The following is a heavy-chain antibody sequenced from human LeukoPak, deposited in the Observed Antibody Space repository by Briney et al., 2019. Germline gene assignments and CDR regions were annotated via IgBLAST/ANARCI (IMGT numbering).Heavy chain of an antibody. D-gene: IGHD5-12*01. CDR3: ARDRIVAGPWYYYGMDV. CDR1: GDSVSSNSAA. Sequence: SQTLSLTCAISGDSVSSNSAAWNWIRQSPSRGLEWLGRTYYRSKWYNDYALSVKSRITINPDTSKNQFSLQLNSLTPEDSAVYYCARDRIVAGPWYYYGMDVWGQGTTVTVSS. J-gene: IGHJ6*02. CDR2: TYYRSKWYN. V-gene: IGHV6-1*01.